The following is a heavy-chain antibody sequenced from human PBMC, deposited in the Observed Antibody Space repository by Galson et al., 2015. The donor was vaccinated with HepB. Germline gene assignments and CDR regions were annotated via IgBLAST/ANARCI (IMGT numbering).Heavy chain of an antibody. D-gene: IGHD6-13*01. V-gene: IGHV3-30*02. J-gene: IGHJ4*02. Sequence: SLRLSCAASGFTFSSKGMHCLRQAPGKGLEWVAFIRDDGSEKYYADSVKGRFTISRDNSKNTLYLQMNGLRAEDTAVYYCARGGPYSSSWFLFDYWGQGTLVTVSS. CDR2: IRDDGSEK. CDR3: ARGGPYSSSWFLFDY. CDR1: GFTFSSKG.